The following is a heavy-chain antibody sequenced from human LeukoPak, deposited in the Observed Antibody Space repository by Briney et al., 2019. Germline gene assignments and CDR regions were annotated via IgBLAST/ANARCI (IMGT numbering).Heavy chain of an antibody. J-gene: IGHJ4*02. D-gene: IGHD2-2*01. V-gene: IGHV4-31*03. Sequence: SETLSLTCTVSGGSISSGGYYWSWIRQHPGKGLKWIGYIYYSGSTYYSPSLKSRVTISVDTSKNQFSLKLSSVTAADTAVYYCARLRVVPAAMRFDYWGQGTLVTVSS. CDR2: IYYSGST. CDR3: ARLRVVPAAMRFDY. CDR1: GGSISSGGYY.